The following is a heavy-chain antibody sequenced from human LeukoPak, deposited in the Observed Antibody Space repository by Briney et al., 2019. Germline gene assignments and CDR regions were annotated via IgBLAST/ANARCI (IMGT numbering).Heavy chain of an antibody. CDR3: ARDEGAKPVAGYLKY. V-gene: IGHV3-33*01. D-gene: IGHD6-19*01. CDR1: GFTFSSYG. CDR2: IWYDGSNK. Sequence: GGSLRLSCAASGFTFSSYGMHWVRQAPGKGLERVAVIWYDGSNKCYADSVKGRFTISRDNSKNTLYLQMNSLRAEDTAVYYCARDEGAKPVAGYLKYWGQGTLVTVSS. J-gene: IGHJ4*02.